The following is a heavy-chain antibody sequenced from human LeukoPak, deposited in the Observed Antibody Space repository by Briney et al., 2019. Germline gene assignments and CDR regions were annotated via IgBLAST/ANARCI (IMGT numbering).Heavy chain of an antibody. V-gene: IGHV3-21*01. D-gene: IGHD6-6*01. CDR1: GFSFSSYR. Sequence: PGGSLRLSCAASGFSFSSYRMNWVRQAPGKGLEWVASISSNNGYIHYADSVKGRFTISRDNGENSLHLQMNSLRAEDAAVYYCARDLGTRKSIAFADWGQGTLVTVSS. CDR2: ISSNNGYI. J-gene: IGHJ4*02. CDR3: ARDLGTRKSIAFAD.